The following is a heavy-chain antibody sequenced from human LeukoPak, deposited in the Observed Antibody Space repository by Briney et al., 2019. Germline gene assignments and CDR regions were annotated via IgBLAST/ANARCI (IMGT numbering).Heavy chain of an antibody. V-gene: IGHV3-30*18. CDR1: GFTFSSYG. J-gene: IGHJ4*02. D-gene: IGHD2-2*01. Sequence: PGRSLRLSCAASGFTFSSYGMHWVRQAPGKGLEWVAVISYDGSNKYYADSVKGRFTISRDNSKNTLYLQMNSLRAEDTAVYYCAKAMGYCSSTSCYGPFDYWGQGTLVTVSS. CDR3: AKAMGYCSSTSCYGPFDY. CDR2: ISYDGSNK.